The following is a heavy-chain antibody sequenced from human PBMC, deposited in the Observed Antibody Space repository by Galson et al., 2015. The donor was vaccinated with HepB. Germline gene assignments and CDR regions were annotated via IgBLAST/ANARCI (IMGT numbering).Heavy chain of an antibody. V-gene: IGHV3-7*01. D-gene: IGHD5-12*01. CDR3: VREGSGYESNFDH. CDR1: GFTFSSFS. Sequence: SLRLSCAASGFTFSSFSMTRVRQAPGKGLEWVANIKQDGSEKHYVDSVKGRFTISRDNAKNSLYLLMNSLRADDTAVYYCVREGSGYESNFDHWGQGTLVTVSS. J-gene: IGHJ4*02. CDR2: IKQDGSEK.